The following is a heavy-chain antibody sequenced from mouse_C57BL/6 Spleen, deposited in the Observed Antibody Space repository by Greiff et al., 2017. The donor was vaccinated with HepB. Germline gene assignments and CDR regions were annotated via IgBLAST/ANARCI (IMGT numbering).Heavy chain of an antibody. D-gene: IGHD1-1*01. CDR2: IYPGDGDT. Sequence: VHLVESGPELVKPGASVKISCKASGYAFSSSWMNWVKQRPGKGLEWIGRIYPGDGDTNYNGKFKGKATLTADKSSSTAYMQLSSLTSEDSAVYFCARSTTVGYFDVWGTGTTVTVSS. J-gene: IGHJ1*03. CDR1: GYAFSSSW. V-gene: IGHV1-82*01. CDR3: ARSTTVGYFDV.